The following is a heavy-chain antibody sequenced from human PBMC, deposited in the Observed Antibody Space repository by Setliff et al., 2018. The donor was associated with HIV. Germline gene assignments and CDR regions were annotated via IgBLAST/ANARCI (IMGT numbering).Heavy chain of an antibody. CDR2: ISHDGNNK. D-gene: IGHD1-26*01. V-gene: IGHV3-30*01. Sequence: GGSLRLSCEASGFTFSSYSFHWVRQAPGKGLEWVTLISHDGNNKFYAPSVKGRFTISRDSSKDTVSLQMTSLTSEDTAMYYCARDRVEAERGAFEIWGQGTMVTVSS. CDR1: GFTFSSYS. J-gene: IGHJ3*02. CDR3: ARDRVEAERGAFEI.